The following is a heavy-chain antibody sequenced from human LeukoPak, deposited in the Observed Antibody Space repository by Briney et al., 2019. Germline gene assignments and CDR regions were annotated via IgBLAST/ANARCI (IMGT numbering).Heavy chain of an antibody. D-gene: IGHD6-13*01. CDR2: INPNSGGT. Sequence: ASVKVSCKASGGTFSSYAISWVRQAPGQGLEWMGWINPNSGGTNYAQKFQGWVTMTRDTSISTAYMELSRLRSDDTAVYYCARAAAGGYYYYYGMDVWGQGTTVTVSS. CDR3: ARAAAGGYYYYYGMDV. CDR1: GGTFSSYA. V-gene: IGHV1-2*04. J-gene: IGHJ6*02.